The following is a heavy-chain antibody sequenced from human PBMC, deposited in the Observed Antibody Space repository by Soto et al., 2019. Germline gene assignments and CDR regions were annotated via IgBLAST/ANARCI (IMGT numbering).Heavy chain of an antibody. V-gene: IGHV4-31*03. CDR3: ARENSYYYDSSGYQYFDY. Sequence: SETLSLTCTVSGGSISSGGYYWSWIRQHPGKGLEWIGYIYYSGSTYYNPSLKSRVTISVDTSKNQFSLKLSSVTAADTAVYYCARENSYYYDSSGYQYFDYWGQGTLVTVSS. CDR1: GGSISSGGYY. D-gene: IGHD3-22*01. CDR2: IYYSGST. J-gene: IGHJ4*02.